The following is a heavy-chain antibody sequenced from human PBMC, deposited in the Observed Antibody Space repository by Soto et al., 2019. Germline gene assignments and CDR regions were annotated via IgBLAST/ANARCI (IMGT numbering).Heavy chain of an antibody. CDR2: TYYTGST. V-gene: IGHV4-59*12. Sequence: AETLSLTCIVSGGSITSYRLSWIRQFPGKGLEWIAYTYYTGSTNYNPSLQSRVTISMDTSKNQLYLKLTSMTAADTAVYYCARDMHAGFTQYFDYWGQGTLVTVSS. CDR1: GGSITSYR. D-gene: IGHD2-8*01. J-gene: IGHJ4*02. CDR3: ARDMHAGFTQYFDY.